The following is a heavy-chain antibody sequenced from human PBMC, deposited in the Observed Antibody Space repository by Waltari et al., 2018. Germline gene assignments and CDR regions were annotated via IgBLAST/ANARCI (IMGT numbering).Heavy chain of an antibody. CDR3: ARRIPRILTGAFDY. J-gene: IGHJ4*02. V-gene: IGHV4-34*01. D-gene: IGHD3-9*01. CDR1: GGSFSGYY. Sequence: QVQLQQWGAGLLKPSETLSLTCAVYGGSFSGYYWSWIRQPPGKGLEWIGEINHSGRTTSNPSLKSRVTISVDTSKNQFSLKLSSVTAADTAVYYCARRIPRILTGAFDYWGQGTLVTVSS. CDR2: INHSGRT.